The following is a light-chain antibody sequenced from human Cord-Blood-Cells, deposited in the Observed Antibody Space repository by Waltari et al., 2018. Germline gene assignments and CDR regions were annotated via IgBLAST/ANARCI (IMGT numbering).Light chain of an antibody. CDR1: QSVSSSY. Sequence: EILLTQSPGTLSLSPVERATLSCRASQSVSSSYLAWYQQKPGQAPRLLIYGASSRATGIPDRFSGSGSGTDFTLTISRLEPEDFAVYYCQQYGSSPLYTFGQGTKLEIK. CDR2: GAS. J-gene: IGKJ2*01. CDR3: QQYGSSPLYT. V-gene: IGKV3-20*01.